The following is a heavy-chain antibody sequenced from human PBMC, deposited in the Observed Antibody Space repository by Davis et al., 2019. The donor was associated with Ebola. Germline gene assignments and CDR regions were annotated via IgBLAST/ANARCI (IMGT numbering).Heavy chain of an antibody. CDR3: ARMRLYYESSGGYYYYGMDV. CDR1: GFSLSTSGMC. Sequence: SGPTLVKPTQTLTLTCTFSGFSLSTSGMCVSWIRQPPGKALEWPARIDWDDDKYYSTSLKTRLTISKDTSKNQVVLTMTNMDPVDTATYYCARMRLYYESSGGYYYYGMDVWGQGTTVTVSS. CDR2: IDWDDDK. J-gene: IGHJ6*02. D-gene: IGHD3-22*01. V-gene: IGHV2-70*11.